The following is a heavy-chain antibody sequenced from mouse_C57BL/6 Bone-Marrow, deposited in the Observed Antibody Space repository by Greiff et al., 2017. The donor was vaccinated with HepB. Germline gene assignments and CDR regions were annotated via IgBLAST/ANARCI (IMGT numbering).Heavy chain of an antibody. J-gene: IGHJ4*01. V-gene: IGHV5-12*01. CDR3: ARHGPNWDDAMDY. CDR1: GFTFSDYY. Sequence: EVKLVESGGGLVQPGGSLKLSCAASGFTFSDYYMYWVRQTPEKRLEWVAYISNGGGSTYYPDTVKGRFTISRDNAKNTLYLQMSRLKSEDTAMYYCARHGPNWDDAMDYWGQGTSVTVSS. D-gene: IGHD4-1*01. CDR2: ISNGGGST.